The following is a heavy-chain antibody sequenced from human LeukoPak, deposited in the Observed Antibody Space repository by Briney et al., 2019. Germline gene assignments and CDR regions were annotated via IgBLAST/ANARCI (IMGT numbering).Heavy chain of an antibody. CDR1: GGSISSSSHY. J-gene: IGHJ5*02. CDR3: ARHAWGSSWYYWFDP. V-gene: IGHV4-39*01. Sequence: SETLSLTCTVSGGSISSSSHYWGWIRQPPGKGLEWIGSIYDSGSTYYNPSLKSRVTISVGTSKNQFSLKLTSMTAADTAVYYCARHAWGSSWYYWFDPWGQGTLVTVSS. CDR2: IYDSGST. D-gene: IGHD6-13*01.